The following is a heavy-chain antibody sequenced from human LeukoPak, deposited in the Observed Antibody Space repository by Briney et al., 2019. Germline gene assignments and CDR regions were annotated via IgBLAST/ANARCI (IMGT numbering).Heavy chain of an antibody. CDR2: IYPGDSDT. Sequence: GESLKISCKGSGYSFTSYWIGWVRQMPGKGLEWMGIIYPGDSDTRYSPSFQGQVTISADKSISTAYLQWSSLKASDTAMYYCARRYDFRSGDKIGFDYWGQGTLVTVSS. D-gene: IGHD3-3*01. J-gene: IGHJ4*02. CDR3: ARRYDFRSGDKIGFDY. V-gene: IGHV5-51*01. CDR1: GYSFTSYW.